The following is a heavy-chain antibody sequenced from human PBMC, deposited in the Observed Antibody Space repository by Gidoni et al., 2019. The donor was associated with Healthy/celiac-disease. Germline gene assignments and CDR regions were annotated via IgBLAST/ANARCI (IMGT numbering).Heavy chain of an antibody. CDR3: ARHQEGQWPKPYFDY. V-gene: IGHV4-39*01. CDR2: IYYSGST. J-gene: IGHJ4*02. D-gene: IGHD6-19*01. Sequence: GWIRQPPGKGLEWIGSIYYSGSTYYNPSLKSRVTISVDTSKNQFSLKLSSVTAADTAVYYCARHQEGQWPKPYFDYWGQGTLVTVSS.